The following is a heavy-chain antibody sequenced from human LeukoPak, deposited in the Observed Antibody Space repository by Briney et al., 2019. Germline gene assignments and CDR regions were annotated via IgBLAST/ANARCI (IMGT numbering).Heavy chain of an antibody. V-gene: IGHV4-34*01. CDR3: ARRAYMVRGVKFDY. D-gene: IGHD3-10*01. CDR2: INQSGST. Sequence: PSETLSLTCAVYGGSFSGYYWSWIRQPPGKGLEWIGEINQSGSTNYNPSLKSRVNISVDTSKNQFSLKLSSVTAADTAVYYCARRAYMVRGVKFDYWGQGTLVTVSS. J-gene: IGHJ4*02. CDR1: GGSFSGYY.